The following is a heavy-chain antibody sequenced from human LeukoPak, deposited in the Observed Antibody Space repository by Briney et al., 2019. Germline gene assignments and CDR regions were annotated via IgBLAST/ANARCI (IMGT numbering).Heavy chain of an antibody. J-gene: IGHJ1*01. V-gene: IGHV3-30*04. CDR2: ISYDGTNE. Sequence: GGSLRLSCAASRFTFSSYAMHWVRQAPGKGLEWVAAISYDGTNEYHADSVKGRFTISRDNSKNTLYLQMNSLRAEGTAIYYCARDRIAVAGMGAFQHWGQGTLVTVSS. CDR1: RFTFSSYA. CDR3: ARDRIAVAGMGAFQH. D-gene: IGHD6-19*01.